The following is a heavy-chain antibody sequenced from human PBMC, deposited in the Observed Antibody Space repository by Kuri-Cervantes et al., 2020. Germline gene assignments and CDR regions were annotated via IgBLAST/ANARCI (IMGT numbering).Heavy chain of an antibody. CDR1: GGSFSGYY. D-gene: IGHD6-13*01. Sequence: LRLSCAVYGGSFSGYYWSWIRQPPGKGLEWIGEINHSGSTNYNPSLKSRVTISVDTSKNQFSLKLSSVTAADTAVYYCARSLIAAAGHMGDWGQGTLVTVSS. V-gene: IGHV4-34*09. CDR3: ARSLIAAAGHMGD. J-gene: IGHJ4*02. CDR2: INHSGST.